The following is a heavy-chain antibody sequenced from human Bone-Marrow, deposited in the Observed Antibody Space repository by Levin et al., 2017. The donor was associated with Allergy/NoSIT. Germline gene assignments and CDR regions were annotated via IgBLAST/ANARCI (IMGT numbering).Heavy chain of an antibody. CDR1: GDSFSSSTNS. J-gene: IGHJ5*02. V-gene: IGHV4-39*01. Sequence: SETLSLTCTVSGDSFSSSTNSWGWIRQPPGKGLEWTGTIHYSGSTYYNPSLKGRVTVSVDTSKNKFSLNLSSVTATDTAVYYCARLRGGIQLWESWGPGTLVTVSS. D-gene: IGHD5-18*01. CDR3: ARLRGGIQLWES. CDR2: IHYSGST.